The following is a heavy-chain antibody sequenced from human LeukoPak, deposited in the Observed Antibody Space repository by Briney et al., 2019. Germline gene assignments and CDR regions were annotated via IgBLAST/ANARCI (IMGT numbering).Heavy chain of an antibody. J-gene: IGHJ4*02. Sequence: GGSLRLSCAASGFTFSTYATIWVRQAPGKGLEWVSGISGNGGTTYNADSVKGRFTISRDNSKNTLHLQMNSLRVEDTATYYCARGRTGAGKYYFDYWGQGTVVTVSS. CDR1: GFTFSTYA. D-gene: IGHD3/OR15-3a*01. V-gene: IGHV3-23*01. CDR3: ARGRTGAGKYYFDY. CDR2: ISGNGGTT.